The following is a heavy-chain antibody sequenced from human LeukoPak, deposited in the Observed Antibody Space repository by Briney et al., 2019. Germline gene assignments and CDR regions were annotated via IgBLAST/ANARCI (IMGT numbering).Heavy chain of an antibody. Sequence: PSETLSLTCTVSGGSISSYFWSWIRQPAGKGLEWIGRIYTSGITNYNPSLKSRVTISVDTSKNQFSLKLSSVTAADTAVYYCARGRYYYGSGSYLMRGPIYFDYWGQGTLVTVSS. V-gene: IGHV4-4*07. CDR3: ARGRYYYGSGSYLMRGPIYFDY. J-gene: IGHJ4*02. CDR2: IYTSGIT. D-gene: IGHD3-10*01. CDR1: GGSISSYF.